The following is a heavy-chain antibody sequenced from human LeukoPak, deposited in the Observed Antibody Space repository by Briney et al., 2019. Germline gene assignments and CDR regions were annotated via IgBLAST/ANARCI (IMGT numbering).Heavy chain of an antibody. CDR3: ATETNGRHSDY. CDR2: IGPTVSDR. Sequence: GGSLRLSCTASGLTFSTSCFNWVRPAPGEGLEWVASIGPTVSDRYHAGSIKGRFTISRDNANNFLYLQMNSLRAQDTAAYYCATETNGRHSDYWGQGTLLTVSS. J-gene: IGHJ4*02. V-gene: IGHV3-21*06. D-gene: IGHD1-14*01. CDR1: GLTFSTSC.